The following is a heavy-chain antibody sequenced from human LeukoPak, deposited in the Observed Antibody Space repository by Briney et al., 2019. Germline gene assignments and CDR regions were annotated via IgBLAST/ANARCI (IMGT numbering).Heavy chain of an antibody. J-gene: IGHJ6*03. CDR2: ITSTGTYT. Sequence: NPGGSLRLSCAASGFTFSSYNMNWVRQAPGKGLEWVSSITSTGTYTFYADSVKGRFTISRDNSKNSLYLQMISLRAEDTAIYYCARDPYSGSYGDSYYYYMDVWGKGTTVTISS. CDR3: ARDPYSGSYGDSYYYYMDV. CDR1: GFTFSSYN. D-gene: IGHD1-26*01. V-gene: IGHV3-21*01.